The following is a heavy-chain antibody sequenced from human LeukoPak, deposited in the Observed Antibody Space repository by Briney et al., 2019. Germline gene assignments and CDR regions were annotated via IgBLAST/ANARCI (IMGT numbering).Heavy chain of an antibody. CDR1: GFTFSSYW. CDR3: VREPQAEYYFDY. Sequence: GGSLRLSCAASGFTFSSYWMHWVRQAPWKELVWVSRINSDGSSTTYADSVKGRFTISRDNAKNTLYLQMNSLRAEDTAVYYCVREPQAEYYFDYWGQGTLVTVSS. J-gene: IGHJ4*02. CDR2: INSDGSST. V-gene: IGHV3-74*01. D-gene: IGHD1-14*01.